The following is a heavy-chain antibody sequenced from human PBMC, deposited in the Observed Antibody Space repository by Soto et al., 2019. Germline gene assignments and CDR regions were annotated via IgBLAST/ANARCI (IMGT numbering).Heavy chain of an antibody. CDR2: ISAYNGNT. CDR3: ARASPPVDY. V-gene: IGHV1-18*01. J-gene: IGHJ4*02. CDR1: GYTFTSYG. Sequence: QVQLVQSGAEVKKPGASVKVSCKASGYTFTSYGISWVRQAPGQGLEWMGWISAYNGNTNYAQKLKGRVTMTTDTATSTDYMELRRTRSDDTAVYYCARASPPVDYWGQGTLVTVSS.